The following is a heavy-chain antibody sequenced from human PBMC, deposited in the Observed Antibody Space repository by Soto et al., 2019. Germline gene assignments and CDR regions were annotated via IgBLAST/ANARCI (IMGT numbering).Heavy chain of an antibody. CDR3: ARTAAAGKYYYGMDV. V-gene: IGHV5-51*01. J-gene: IGHJ6*02. CDR1: GYSFTSYW. D-gene: IGHD6-13*01. CDR2: IYPGDSDT. Sequence: EVQLVQSGAEVKKPGESLKISCKGSGYSFTSYWIGWVRQMPGKGLECMGIIYPGDSDTRYSPSFQGQVTISAGKSISTAYLQWSSLKASDTAMYYCARTAAAGKYYYGMDVWGQGTTVTVSS.